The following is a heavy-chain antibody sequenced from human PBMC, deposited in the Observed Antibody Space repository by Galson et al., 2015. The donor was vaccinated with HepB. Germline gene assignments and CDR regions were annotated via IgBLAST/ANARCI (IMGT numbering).Heavy chain of an antibody. J-gene: IGHJ4*02. V-gene: IGHV6-1*01. CDR3: ARDPRIAVAGYFDY. CDR1: GDSASSNSAA. Sequence: CAISGDSASSNSAAWNWIRQSPSRGLEWLGRTYYRSKWYNDYAVSVKSRITINPDTSKNQFSLQLNSVTPEDTAVYYCARDPRIAVAGYFDYWGQGTLVTVSS. D-gene: IGHD6-19*01. CDR2: TYYRSKWYN.